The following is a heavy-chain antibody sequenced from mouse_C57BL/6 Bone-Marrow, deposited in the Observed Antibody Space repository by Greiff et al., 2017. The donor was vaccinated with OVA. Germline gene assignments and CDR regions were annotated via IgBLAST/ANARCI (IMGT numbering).Heavy chain of an antibody. CDR3: TRGHYGFDY. CDR1: GYTFTDYE. Sequence: QVQLQQSGAELVRPGASVTLSCKASGYTFTDYEMHWVKQTPVHGLEWIGAIDPETGGTAYNQKFKGKAILTADKSSSTAYMELRSLTSEDSAVYYCTRGHYGFDYWGQGTTLTVSS. J-gene: IGHJ2*01. V-gene: IGHV1-15*01. D-gene: IGHD1-1*01. CDR2: IDPETGGT.